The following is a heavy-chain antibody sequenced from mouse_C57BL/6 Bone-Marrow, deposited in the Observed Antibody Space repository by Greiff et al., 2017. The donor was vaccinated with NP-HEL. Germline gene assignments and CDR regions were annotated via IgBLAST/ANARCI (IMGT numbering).Heavy chain of an antibody. V-gene: IGHV1-80*01. CDR1: GYAFSSSW. CDR2: MYPGDGDT. Sequence: QVQLQQSGAELVKPGASVKISCKASGYAFSSSWMNWVKQRPGKGLEWIGQMYPGDGDTNYNGKFKDKASLTADKSSSTAYMQLSSLTSEDSAVYFCARGAYWGQGTLVTVSA. J-gene: IGHJ3*01. CDR3: ARGAY.